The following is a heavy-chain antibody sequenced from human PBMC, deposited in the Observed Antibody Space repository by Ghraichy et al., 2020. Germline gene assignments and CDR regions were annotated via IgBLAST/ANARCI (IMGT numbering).Heavy chain of an antibody. CDR3: ATRSTIFGVVNSVGAFDI. CDR1: GDNLCTSS. V-gene: IGHV1-24*01. D-gene: IGHD3-3*01. J-gene: IGHJ3*02. CDR2: FDPEDGET. Sequence: ASVKVSCKVSGDNLCTSSRLCVRHAPGKGIKWMGGFDPEDGETIYAQKFQGRVTMTEDTSTDTAYMELSSLRSEDTAVYYCATRSTIFGVVNSVGAFDIWGQLTMITVSS.